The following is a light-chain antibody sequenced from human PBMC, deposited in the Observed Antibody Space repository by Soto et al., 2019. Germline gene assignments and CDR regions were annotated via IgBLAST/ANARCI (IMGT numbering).Light chain of an antibody. CDR1: SSDVGSYNH. Sequence: QSALTQPASVSGSPGQSITISCTGTSSDVGSYNHVSWYQQHPGKAPKLMIYEDSKRPSGVSNRFSGSKSGNTASLTISGLQAEDEADYYCCSYAGSSTWVFGGGTKLTVL. CDR2: EDS. V-gene: IGLV2-23*01. J-gene: IGLJ3*02. CDR3: CSYAGSSTWV.